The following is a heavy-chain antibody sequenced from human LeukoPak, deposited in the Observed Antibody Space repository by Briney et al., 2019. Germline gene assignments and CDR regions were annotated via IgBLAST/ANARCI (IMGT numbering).Heavy chain of an antibody. CDR1: GYTFTGYY. V-gene: IGHV1-2*02. CDR3: ARWYYYDSSGPEFSELLNDY. D-gene: IGHD3-22*01. J-gene: IGHJ4*02. Sequence: ASVKVSCKACGYTFTGYYMHWVRPAPRQGLAWVGWINPNSGGTNYAQKFQGRVTMTRDTSISTAYMELSRLRSDDTAVYYCARWYYYDSSGPEFSELLNDYWGQGTLVTVSS. CDR2: INPNSGGT.